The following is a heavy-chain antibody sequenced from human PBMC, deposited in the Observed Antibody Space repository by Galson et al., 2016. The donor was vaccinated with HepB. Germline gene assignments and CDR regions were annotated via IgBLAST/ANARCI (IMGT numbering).Heavy chain of an antibody. D-gene: IGHD3-16*01. CDR2: ISGSGGST. J-gene: IGHJ6*02. CDR3: AKHPLAYYYNVMDV. V-gene: IGHV3-23*01. CDR1: GFTFSSYA. Sequence: SLRLSCAASGFTFSSYAMSWVRQAPGKGLEWVSAISGSGGSTYYADSVKGRFTISRDNSKNTLYVQMNSLRAEDTAVYYCAKHPLAYYYNVMDVWGQGATATVSS.